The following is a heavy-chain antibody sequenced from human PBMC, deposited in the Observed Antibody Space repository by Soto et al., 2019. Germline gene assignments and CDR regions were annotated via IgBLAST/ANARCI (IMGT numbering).Heavy chain of an antibody. D-gene: IGHD6-6*01. J-gene: IGHJ6*02. CDR2: INPNSGGT. V-gene: IGHV1-2*04. Sequence: QVQLVQSGAEVKKPGASVKVSCKASGYTFTGYHIHWMRQAPGQGLEWMGWINPNSGGTNYAQKFQGWVTMTRDTSISTAYMELTRLGSDDTAVYYCAVESSSSVAALDVWGQGTTVTVSS. CDR3: AVESSSSVAALDV. CDR1: GYTFTGYH.